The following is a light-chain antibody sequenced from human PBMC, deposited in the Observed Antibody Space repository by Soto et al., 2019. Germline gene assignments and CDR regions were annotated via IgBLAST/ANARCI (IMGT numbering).Light chain of an antibody. V-gene: IGLV2-14*01. Sequence: QSALTQPASVSGSPGQSITISCTGTSSDVGGYNYVSWYQQHPGKAPKLMIYDVSNRPSGVYNRFSGSKSGNTASLTISGLQAEDEADYYCSSYTSSSTLVFGGGTKHTVL. CDR1: SSDVGGYNY. J-gene: IGLJ2*01. CDR3: SSYTSSSTLV. CDR2: DVS.